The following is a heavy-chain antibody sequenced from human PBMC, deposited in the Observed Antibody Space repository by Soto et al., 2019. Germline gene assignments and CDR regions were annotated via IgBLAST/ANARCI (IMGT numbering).Heavy chain of an antibody. CDR2: INHSGST. CDR1: GGSFSGYY. J-gene: IGHJ6*02. D-gene: IGHD3-3*01. CDR3: ARGHGLIFGGYYYYYYGMDV. Sequence: QVQLQQWGAGLLKPSVTLSLTSAVYGGSFSGYYWNWISQPPGKGLEWIGEINHSGSTNYNPSLKSRVTRSVDTSKNQFSLKLSSVTAADTAVYYCARGHGLIFGGYYYYYYGMDVWGQGTTVTVSS. V-gene: IGHV4-34*01.